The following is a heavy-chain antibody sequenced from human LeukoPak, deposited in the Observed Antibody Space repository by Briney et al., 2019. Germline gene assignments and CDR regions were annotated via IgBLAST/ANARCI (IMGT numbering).Heavy chain of an antibody. V-gene: IGHV3-7*01. D-gene: IGHD3-3*01. CDR1: GFTFSNYW. CDR3: ARDLQYYDFWSGAHHPYYFDY. CDR2: IKQDGSEK. Sequence: GGSLRLSCAASGFTFSNYWMSWVRQAPGKGLEWVANIKQDGSEKYYVDSVKGRFTISRDNAKNSLYLQMNSLRAEDTAVYYCARDLQYYDFWSGAHHPYYFDYWGQGTLVTVSS. J-gene: IGHJ4*02.